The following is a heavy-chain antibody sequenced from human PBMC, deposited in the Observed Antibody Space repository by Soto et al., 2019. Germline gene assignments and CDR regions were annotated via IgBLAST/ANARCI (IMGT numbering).Heavy chain of an antibody. Sequence: SETLSLTCSVSGVSVTTGGGYYWSWIRQHPGKGLEWIGYIYYSESTYYNPSLKSRVTISADPSTNLYSLKMTSVTVAGTAVYYCAKDEGLLWSGELLWGQGILVTVSS. J-gene: IGHJ4*02. CDR1: GVSVTTGGGYY. V-gene: IGHV4-31*03. D-gene: IGHD3-10*01. CDR3: AKDEGLLWSGELL. CDR2: IYYSEST.